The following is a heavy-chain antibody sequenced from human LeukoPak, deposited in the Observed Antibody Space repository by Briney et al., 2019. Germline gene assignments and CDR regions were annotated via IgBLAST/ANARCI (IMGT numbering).Heavy chain of an antibody. V-gene: IGHV4-59*01. D-gene: IGHD6-13*01. CDR1: SGSISSYY. J-gene: IGHJ4*02. CDR3: ARGVYIAAAQYGY. CDR2: VSYGGST. Sequence: PSETLSLTCSVSSGSISSYYWSWLRQPPGKGLEWIGYVSYGGSTKYNPSLKSRVTISVDTSKNQFSLKLSSVTAADTAVYYCARGVYIAAAQYGYWGQGTLVTVSS.